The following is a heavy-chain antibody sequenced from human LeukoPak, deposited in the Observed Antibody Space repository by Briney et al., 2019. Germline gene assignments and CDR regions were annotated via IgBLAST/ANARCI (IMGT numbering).Heavy chain of an antibody. D-gene: IGHD6-6*01. CDR1: GGSITSSSYY. Sequence: SETLSLTCTVSGGSITSSSYYWGWIRQPPGKGPEWIGSIYYTGSTNYNPSLKSRVTISVDTSKNQFSLKLSSVTAADTAVYYCARRVKTVEYSSSSLNYYYYMDVWGQGTLVTVSS. CDR3: ARRVKTVEYSSSSLNYYYYMDV. J-gene: IGHJ6*03. V-gene: IGHV4-39*07. CDR2: IYYTGST.